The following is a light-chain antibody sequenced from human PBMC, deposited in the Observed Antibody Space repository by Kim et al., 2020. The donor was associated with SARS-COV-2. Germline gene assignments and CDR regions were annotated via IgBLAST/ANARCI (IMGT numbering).Light chain of an antibody. CDR2: EAS. CDR1: QWISSW. Sequence: ASVGDRVTISCRASQWISSWLAWYQQKSEKAPKLLIYEASTLETGVPSRFSGSGTGTEFTLTISSLQPDDFATYYCQEYDSNSGTFGQGTKVDIK. J-gene: IGKJ1*01. V-gene: IGKV1-5*03. CDR3: QEYDSNSGT.